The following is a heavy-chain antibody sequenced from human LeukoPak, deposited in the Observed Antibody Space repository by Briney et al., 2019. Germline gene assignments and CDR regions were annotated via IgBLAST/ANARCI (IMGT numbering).Heavy chain of an antibody. Sequence: ASVKVSCKASGYTFTSYGISWVRQAPGQGLKWMGWISAYNGNTNYAQKLQGRVTMTTDTSTSTAYMELRSLRSDDTAVYYCAYCGGDCYSRWFGPWGQGTLVTVSS. J-gene: IGHJ5*02. CDR3: AYCGGDCYSRWFGP. CDR1: GYTFTSYG. CDR2: ISAYNGNT. V-gene: IGHV1-18*01. D-gene: IGHD2-21*02.